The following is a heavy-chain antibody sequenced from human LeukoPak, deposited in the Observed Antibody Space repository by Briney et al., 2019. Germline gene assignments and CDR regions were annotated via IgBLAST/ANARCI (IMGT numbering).Heavy chain of an antibody. CDR3: ARDGCDYGDSRCGEGL. D-gene: IGHD4-17*01. V-gene: IGHV3-48*04. CDR2: ISSSSSTI. CDR1: GFTFSSYS. Sequence: GGSLRLSCAASGFTFSSYSMNWVRQAPGKGLEWVSYISSSSSTIYYADSVKGRFTISRDNAKNSLYLQMNSLRAEDTAVYYCARDGCDYGDSRCGEGLWGQGTLVTVSS. J-gene: IGHJ4*02.